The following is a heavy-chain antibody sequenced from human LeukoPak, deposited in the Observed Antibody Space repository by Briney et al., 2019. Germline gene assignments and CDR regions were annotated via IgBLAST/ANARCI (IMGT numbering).Heavy chain of an antibody. CDR2: ISGSGGST. CDR1: GFTFSSYA. J-gene: IGHJ6*03. Sequence: GGSVRLSCAASGFTFSSYAMSWVRQAPGKGLEWVSAISGSGGSTYYADSVKGRFTISRDNSKNTLYLQMNSLRAEDTAVYYCAKAAGAYYYYYMDVWGKGTTVTVSS. V-gene: IGHV3-23*01. CDR3: AKAAGAYYYYYMDV.